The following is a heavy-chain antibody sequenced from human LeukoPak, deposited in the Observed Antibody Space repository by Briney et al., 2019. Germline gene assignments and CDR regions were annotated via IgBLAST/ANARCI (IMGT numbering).Heavy chain of an antibody. Sequence: GGSLRLSCAASGFTVSSNYMSWVRQAPGKGLEWVSVIYSGGSTYYADSVKGRFTISRDNSKNTLYLQMGSLRAEDMAVYYCARNFDPTGGYDYWGQGTLVTVSS. CDR3: ARNFDPTGGYDY. CDR1: GFTVSSNY. D-gene: IGHD3-9*01. CDR2: IYSGGST. J-gene: IGHJ4*02. V-gene: IGHV3-53*05.